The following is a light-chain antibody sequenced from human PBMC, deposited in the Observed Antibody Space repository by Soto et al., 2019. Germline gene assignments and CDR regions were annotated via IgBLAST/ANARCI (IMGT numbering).Light chain of an antibody. J-gene: IGKJ2*01. Sequence: DIQMTQSPSTLSASVGDRVTITCRASQSISNWLAWYQQRPGKAPNLLIYDASSLQSGVPSRFSGGRSGTEFTLTISSLQADDFATYYCQQYDTYSRTFGQGTKVDIK. CDR2: DAS. CDR3: QQYDTYSRT. V-gene: IGKV1-5*01. CDR1: QSISNW.